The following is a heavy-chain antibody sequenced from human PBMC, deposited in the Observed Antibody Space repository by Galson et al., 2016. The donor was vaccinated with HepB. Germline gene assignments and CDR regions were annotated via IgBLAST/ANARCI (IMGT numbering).Heavy chain of an antibody. CDR2: ISHDGSNT. CDR3: ARELEKWVSTYGAFDS. CDR1: GLNFSPYG. D-gene: IGHD1-26*01. V-gene: IGHV3-30*04. J-gene: IGHJ4*02. Sequence: SLRLSCAASGLNFSPYGMHWVRRAPGKGLEWVAGISHDGSNTYHADSVKGRFTISRDNAKQTLFLQMNSLRAEDTAVYYCARELEKWVSTYGAFDSWGQGTLVTVSS.